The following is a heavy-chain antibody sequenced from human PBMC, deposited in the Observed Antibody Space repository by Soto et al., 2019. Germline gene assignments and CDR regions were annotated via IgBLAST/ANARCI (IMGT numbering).Heavy chain of an antibody. D-gene: IGHD4-17*01. CDR2: ISWNSGSI. V-gene: IGHV3-9*01. Sequence: EVQLVESGGGLVQPGRSLRLSCAASGFTFDDYAMHWVRQAPGKGLEWVSGISWNSGSIGYADSVKGRFTISRDNAKNSLYLQMNSLRAEDTALYYCAKDIFDYGDYAAWYSDLWGRGTLVTVSS. CDR3: AKDIFDYGDYAAWYSDL. J-gene: IGHJ2*01. CDR1: GFTFDDYA.